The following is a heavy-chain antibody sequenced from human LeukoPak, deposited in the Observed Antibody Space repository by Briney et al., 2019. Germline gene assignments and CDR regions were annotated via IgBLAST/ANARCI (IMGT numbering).Heavy chain of an antibody. D-gene: IGHD2-15*01. J-gene: IGHJ6*03. Sequence: SETLSLTCTVSGGSISSYYWSWIRQPPGKGLEWIGSIYYSGSTYYNPSLKSRVTISVDTSKNQFSLKLSSVTAADTAVYYCARGYCSGGSCYSYYYYNYMDVWGKGTTVTVSS. CDR2: IYYSGST. CDR1: GGSISSYY. CDR3: ARGYCSGGSCYSYYYYNYMDV. V-gene: IGHV4-59*05.